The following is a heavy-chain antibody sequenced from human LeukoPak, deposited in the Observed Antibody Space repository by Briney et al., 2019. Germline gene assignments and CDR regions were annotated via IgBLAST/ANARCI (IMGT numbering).Heavy chain of an antibody. CDR1: GLSFSSYN. Sequence: GGSLRLSCTASGLSFSSYNMNWVRQAPGMGPEWVAYITANNTTKYYADSVKGRFTISRDNAKKLLFLQMNSLRAGDTAVYYCAAASAFSSSWRSWGQGTVVTVSS. D-gene: IGHD6-13*01. J-gene: IGHJ5*02. CDR2: ITANNTTK. V-gene: IGHV3-48*01. CDR3: AAASAFSSSWRS.